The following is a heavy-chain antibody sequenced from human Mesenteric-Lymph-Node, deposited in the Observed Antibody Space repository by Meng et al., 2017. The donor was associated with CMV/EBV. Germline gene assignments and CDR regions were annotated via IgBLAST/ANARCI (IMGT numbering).Heavy chain of an antibody. CDR3: AHSGYYDSSGYYSNEKDAFDI. Sequence: SGPTLVKPPQTLTLTCTFSGFSLSTSGVGVGWIRQPPGKALEWLALIYWNDDKRYSPSLKSRLTITKDTSKNQVVLTMTNMDPVDTATYYCAHSGYYDSSGYYSNEKDAFDIWGQGTMVTVSS. D-gene: IGHD3-22*01. CDR1: GFSLSTSGVG. J-gene: IGHJ3*02. CDR2: IYWNDDK. V-gene: IGHV2-5*01.